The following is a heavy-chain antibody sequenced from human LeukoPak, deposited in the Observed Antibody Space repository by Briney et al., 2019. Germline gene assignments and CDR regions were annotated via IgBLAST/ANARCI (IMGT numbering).Heavy chain of an antibody. Sequence: GGSLRLSCAASGFTFSSYAMSWVRQAPGKGLEWVSAISGSGGSTYYADSAKGRFTISRDNSKNTLYLQMNSLRAEDTAVYYCAKAHQKLGYCSGGSCSVFDYWGQGTLVTVSS. D-gene: IGHD2-15*01. V-gene: IGHV3-23*01. CDR1: GFTFSSYA. CDR3: AKAHQKLGYCSGGSCSVFDY. CDR2: ISGSGGST. J-gene: IGHJ4*02.